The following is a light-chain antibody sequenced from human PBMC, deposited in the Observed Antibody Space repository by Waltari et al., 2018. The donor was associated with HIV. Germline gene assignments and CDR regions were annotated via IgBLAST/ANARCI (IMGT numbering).Light chain of an antibody. V-gene: IGLV2-23*02. CDR1: SSNVGSDDL. Sequence: QSALTQPASVSGSPGQSITISCTRTSSNVGSDDLVSWYQQHPGEAPKLIIYEVTKRPSGVFNRFSGSKSGNTASLTISGLQAEDEADYYCCSCPRSGIRYVFGTGTKVTVL. CDR3: CSCPRSGIRYV. J-gene: IGLJ1*01. CDR2: EVT.